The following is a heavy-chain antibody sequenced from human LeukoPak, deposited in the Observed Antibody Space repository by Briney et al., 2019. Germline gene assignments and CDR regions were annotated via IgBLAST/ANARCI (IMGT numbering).Heavy chain of an antibody. CDR1: GFTFSSYW. V-gene: IGHV3-74*01. D-gene: IGHD6-6*01. CDR2: INSDGSST. Sequence: GGSLRLSCAASGFTFSSYWMHWVRQAPGKGLVWVSRINSDGSSTSYADSVKGRFTISRDNSKNTVFLQMNSLRAEDTAVYYCARGARYYMDVWGKGTTVTISS. CDR3: ARGARYYMDV. J-gene: IGHJ6*03.